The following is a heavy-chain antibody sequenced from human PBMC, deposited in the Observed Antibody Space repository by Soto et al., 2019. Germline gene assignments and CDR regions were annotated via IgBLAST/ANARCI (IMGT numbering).Heavy chain of an antibody. CDR1: GGFISDYS. J-gene: IGHJ4*02. D-gene: IGHD1-7*01. CDR3: ARESGDNWTYEVY. V-gene: IGHV4-4*07. Sequence: SETLSLTCTVSGGFISDYSMSWIRQAAGKGLEWVGRVHINGNTHYNPSLRGRVTMSVDTSNHQFHLRVTSVTAADTAVYYWARESGDNWTYEVYWGQGTLVTVSS. CDR2: VHINGNT.